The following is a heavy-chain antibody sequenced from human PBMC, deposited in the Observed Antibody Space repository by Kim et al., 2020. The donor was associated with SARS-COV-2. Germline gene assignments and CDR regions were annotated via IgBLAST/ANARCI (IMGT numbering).Heavy chain of an antibody. CDR1: GFTFSSYA. V-gene: IGHV3-23*01. J-gene: IGHJ4*02. CDR3: AKWYYDSSGYYSAFDY. CDR2: ISGSGGST. D-gene: IGHD3-22*01. Sequence: GGSLRLSCAASGFTFSSYAMSWVRQAPGKGLEWVSAISGSGGSTYYADSVKGRFTISRDNSKNTLYLQMNSLRAEDTAVYYCAKWYYDSSGYYSAFDYWGQGTLVTVSS.